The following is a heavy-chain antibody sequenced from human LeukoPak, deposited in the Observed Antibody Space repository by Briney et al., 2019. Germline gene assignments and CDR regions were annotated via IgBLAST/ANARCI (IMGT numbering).Heavy chain of an antibody. Sequence: GGSLRLSCAASGFTFSIYGMHWVRQAPGKGLEWVAVIWNDGSNKYYADSVKGRFTISRDNSKNTLYLQMNSLRAEDTAVYSRGKASGPFDYWGQGTLVTVSS. CDR2: IWNDGSNK. J-gene: IGHJ4*02. D-gene: IGHD3-10*01. V-gene: IGHV3-33*06. CDR3: GKASGPFDY. CDR1: GFTFSIYG.